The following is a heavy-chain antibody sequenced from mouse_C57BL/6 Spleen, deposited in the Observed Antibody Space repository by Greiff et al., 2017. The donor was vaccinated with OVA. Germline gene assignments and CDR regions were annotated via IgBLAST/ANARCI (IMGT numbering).Heavy chain of an antibody. D-gene: IGHD2-4*01. V-gene: IGHV14-3*01. CDR1: GFNIKNTY. CDR3: ARYDYDVRDAMDY. Sequence: EVMLVESVAELVRPGASVKLSCTASGFNIKNTYMHWVKQRPEQGLEWIGRIDPANGNTKYAPKFQGKATITADTSSNTAYLQLSSLTSEDTAIYYCARYDYDVRDAMDYWGQGTSVTVSS. J-gene: IGHJ4*01. CDR2: IDPANGNT.